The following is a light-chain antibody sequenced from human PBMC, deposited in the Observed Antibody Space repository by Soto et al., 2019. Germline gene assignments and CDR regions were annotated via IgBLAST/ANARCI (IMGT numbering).Light chain of an antibody. V-gene: IGKV1-39*01. CDR2: DAS. J-gene: IGKJ4*01. Sequence: DIQMTQSPSSLSASVGDRVTITCRASQDISNYLNWYQQKPGKAPKLLIYDASSLQSGVPSRFSGGGSGTDFTLTISSLQPEDFAIYSCQQSGKRPRTFGGGTKVDIK. CDR1: QDISNY. CDR3: QQSGKRPRT.